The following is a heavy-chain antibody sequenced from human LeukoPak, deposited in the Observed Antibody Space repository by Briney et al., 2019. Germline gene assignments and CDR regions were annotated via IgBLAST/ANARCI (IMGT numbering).Heavy chain of an antibody. D-gene: IGHD3-16*01. CDR1: GYTFTSYG. J-gene: IGHJ4*02. CDR3: ARDGDVMITFGGVIN. V-gene: IGHV1-18*01. Sequence: EASVKVSCKASGYTFTSYGISWVRQAPGQGLEWMGWISAYNGNTNYAQKLQGRVTMTTDTSTSTAYREVRSLRSDDTAVYYCARDGDVMITFGGVINWGQGTLVTVSS. CDR2: ISAYNGNT.